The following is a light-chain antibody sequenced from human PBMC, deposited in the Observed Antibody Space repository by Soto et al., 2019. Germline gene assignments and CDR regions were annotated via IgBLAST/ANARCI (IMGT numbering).Light chain of an antibody. Sequence: QSALTQPPSASGSPGQSVTISCTGTSSDVGGYNYVSWYQQHPGKAPKLMIYEVSKRPSGVPDRFSGSKSGNTASLTVSGLPAEEEADYYCSSYAGSNNVVFGGGTQLTVL. CDR2: EVS. V-gene: IGLV2-8*01. CDR1: SSDVGGYNY. J-gene: IGLJ2*01. CDR3: SSYAGSNNVV.